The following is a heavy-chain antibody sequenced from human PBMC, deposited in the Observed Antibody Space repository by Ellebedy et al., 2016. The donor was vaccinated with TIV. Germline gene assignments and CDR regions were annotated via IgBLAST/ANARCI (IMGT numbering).Heavy chain of an antibody. D-gene: IGHD3-16*02. V-gene: IGHV4-39*02. Sequence: MPSETLSLTRTVSGGSISSSSHYRGWIRQPPGKGLEWIGSIYHSGSTYYNPSLKSRVTIFVDTSKNQFSLKLRSVTAADTAVYYCARDYDYVWGSYRPFDYWGQGTLVTVSS. CDR1: GGSISSSSHY. CDR2: IYHSGST. CDR3: ARDYDYVWGSYRPFDY. J-gene: IGHJ4*02.